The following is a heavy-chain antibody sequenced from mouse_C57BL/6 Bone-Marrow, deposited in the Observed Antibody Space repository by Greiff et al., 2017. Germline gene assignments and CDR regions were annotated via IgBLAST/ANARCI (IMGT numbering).Heavy chain of an antibody. CDR3: ARGIYYEYDEGFAY. CDR1: GYTFTSYG. J-gene: IGHJ3*01. D-gene: IGHD2-4*01. Sequence: QVQLQQSGAELARPGASVKLSCKASGYTFTSYGISWVKQRTGQGLEWIGEIYPRSGNTYYNEKFKGKATLAADKSSSTAYMELRCLTSEDSAVYFCARGIYYEYDEGFAYWGQGTLVTVSA. V-gene: IGHV1-81*01. CDR2: IYPRSGNT.